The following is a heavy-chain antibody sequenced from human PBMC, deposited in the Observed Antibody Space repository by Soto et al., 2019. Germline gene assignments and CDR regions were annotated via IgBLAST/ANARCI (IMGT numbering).Heavy chain of an antibody. CDR1: GGSVSSGGYY. J-gene: IGHJ4*02. CDR2: IYYSGST. Sequence: SETLSLTCTVSGGSVSSGGYYWSWIRQHPGKGLEWIGYIYYSGSTYYNPSLKSRVTISVDTSKNQFSLKLSSVTAADTAVYYCARDPGGPWYSGSSWGQGTLVTVSS. CDR3: ARDPGGPWYSGSS. D-gene: IGHD1-26*01. V-gene: IGHV4-31*03.